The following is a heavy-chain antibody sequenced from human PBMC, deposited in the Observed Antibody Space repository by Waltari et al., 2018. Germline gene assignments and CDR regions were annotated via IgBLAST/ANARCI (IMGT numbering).Heavy chain of an antibody. J-gene: IGHJ4*02. CDR1: GYTFTGYY. CDR2: INPNSGGT. Sequence: QVQLVQSGAEVKKPGASVKVSCKASGYTFTGYYMHWVRQAPGQGLEWMGWINPNSGGTNYAQKFQGRVTMTRDTSISTAYMELSRLRSDDTAVYYCARGYSSSWYGDYFDYWGQGTLVTVSS. V-gene: IGHV1-2*02. CDR3: ARGYSSSWYGDYFDY. D-gene: IGHD6-13*01.